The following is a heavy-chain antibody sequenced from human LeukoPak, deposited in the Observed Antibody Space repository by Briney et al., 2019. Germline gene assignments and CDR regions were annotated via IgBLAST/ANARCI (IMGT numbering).Heavy chain of an antibody. CDR1: GGSVSSGSYY. D-gene: IGHD2-2*01. J-gene: IGHJ5*02. CDR3: ARVHCSSTSCDPAPDP. V-gene: IGHV4-61*01. CDR2: IYYSGST. Sequence: NPSETLSLTCTVSGGSVSSGSYYWSWIRQPPGKGLEWIGYIYYSGSTNYNPSLKSRVTISVDTSKNQFSLKLSSVTAADTAVYYCARVHCSSTSCDPAPDPWGQGTLVTVSS.